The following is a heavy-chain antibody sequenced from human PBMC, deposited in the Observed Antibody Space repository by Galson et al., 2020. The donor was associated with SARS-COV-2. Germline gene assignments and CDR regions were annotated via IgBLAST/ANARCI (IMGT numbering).Heavy chain of an antibody. Sequence: SETLSLTCTVSGGSINYYYWSWIRQPPGKGLEWIGYIYYSGTTNYNPSLMSRVTISVDTSKNQFSLRLTSVTAADTAMYYCARLRFGDPYYFDYWGQGTLVSVSP. J-gene: IGHJ4*02. D-gene: IGHD3-10*01. CDR1: GGSINYYY. CDR3: ARLRFGDPYYFDY. CDR2: IYYSGTT. V-gene: IGHV4-59*08.